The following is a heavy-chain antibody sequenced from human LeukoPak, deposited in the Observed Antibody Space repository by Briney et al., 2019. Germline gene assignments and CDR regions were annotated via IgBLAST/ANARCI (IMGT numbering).Heavy chain of an antibody. CDR2: ISSSGSTI. V-gene: IGHV3-11*04. CDR3: ARDHGYSSSSYYFDY. J-gene: IGHJ4*02. Sequence: PGGSLRLSCAASGFTFSDYYMSWIRQAPGKGLEWVSYISSSGSTIYYADSVKGRFTISRDNAKNSLYLQMNSLRAEDTAVYYCARDHGYSSSSYYFDYWGQGTLVTVSS. D-gene: IGHD6-6*01. CDR1: GFTFSDYY.